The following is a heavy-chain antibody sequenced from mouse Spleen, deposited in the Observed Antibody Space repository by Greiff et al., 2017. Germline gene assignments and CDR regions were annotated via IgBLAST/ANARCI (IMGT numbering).Heavy chain of an antibody. CDR3: ARRHYDYDVWFAY. CDR2: INPNNGGT. CDR1: GYTFTDYN. Sequence: VQLQQSGPELVKPGASVKIPCKASGYTFTDYNMDWVKQSHGKSLEWIGDINPNNGGTIYNQKFKGKATLTVDKSSSTAYMELRSLTSEDTAVYYCARRHYDYDVWFAYWGQGTLVTVSA. J-gene: IGHJ3*01. V-gene: IGHV1-18*01. D-gene: IGHD2-4*01.